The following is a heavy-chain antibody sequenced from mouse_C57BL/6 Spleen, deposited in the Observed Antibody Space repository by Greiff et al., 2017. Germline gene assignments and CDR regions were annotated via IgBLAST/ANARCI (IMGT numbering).Heavy chain of an antibody. V-gene: IGHV5-17*01. CDR1: GFTFRDYG. CDR3: ARHYSNYVGAKDY. CDR2: ISSGSSTI. D-gene: IGHD2-5*01. Sequence: DVQLVESGGGLVKPGGSLKLSCAASGFTFRDYGMHWVRQAPEKGLEWVAYISSGSSTIYYADTVKGRFTISRDNAKNTLFLQMSNLRSEDTAMYYCARHYSNYVGAKDYWGQGTSVTVSS. J-gene: IGHJ4*01.